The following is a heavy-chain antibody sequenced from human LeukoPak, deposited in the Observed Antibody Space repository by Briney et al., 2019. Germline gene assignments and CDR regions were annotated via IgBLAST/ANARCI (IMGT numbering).Heavy chain of an antibody. CDR2: ISGYNGNT. CDR3: ARRRSEEFDFDC. Sequence: ASVKVSCKASGYIFSTYGISWVRQAPGQGLEWMGCISGYNGNTNYAQKLQGRVTMTTDTSTSTAYMELRSLRSDDTAVYYCARRRSEEFDFDCWGQGTLFTVSS. V-gene: IGHV1-18*01. CDR1: GYIFSTYG. D-gene: IGHD6-19*01. J-gene: IGHJ4*02.